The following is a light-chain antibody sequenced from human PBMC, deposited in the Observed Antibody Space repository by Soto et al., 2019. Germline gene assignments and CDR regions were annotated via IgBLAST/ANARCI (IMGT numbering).Light chain of an antibody. V-gene: IGLV1-51*01. J-gene: IGLJ3*02. CDR1: TSNIGYNY. Sequence: QSVLTQPPSVSAAPGQKVTISCSGSTSNIGYNYVSWYQQLPGTAPKLLIYDNHKRPSGIPDRFSGSKSGTSATLDITGLQTGDEADYYCGTWDNSLSAPWVFGGGTQLTVL. CDR2: DNH. CDR3: GTWDNSLSAPWV.